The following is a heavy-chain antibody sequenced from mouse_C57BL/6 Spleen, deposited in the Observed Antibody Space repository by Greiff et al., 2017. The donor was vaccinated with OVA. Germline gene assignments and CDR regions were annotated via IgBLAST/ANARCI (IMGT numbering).Heavy chain of an antibody. CDR1: GFTFSSYA. CDR2: ISDGGSYT. Sequence: EVKLMESGGGLVKPGGSLKLSCAASGFTFSSYAMSWVRQTPEKRLEWVATISDGGSYTYYPDNVKGRFTISRDNAKNNLYLQMSHLKSEDTAMYYCARATTVVGGYFDVWGTGTTVTVSS. CDR3: ARATTVVGGYFDV. V-gene: IGHV5-4*03. D-gene: IGHD1-1*01. J-gene: IGHJ1*03.